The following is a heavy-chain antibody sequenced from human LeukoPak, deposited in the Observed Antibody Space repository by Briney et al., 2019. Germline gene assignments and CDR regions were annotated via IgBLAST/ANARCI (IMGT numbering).Heavy chain of an antibody. D-gene: IGHD1-26*01. J-gene: IGHJ4*02. V-gene: IGHV3-53*01. CDR3: ASGSPAPTFDY. Sequence: GGSLRLSCAASGFTFSSYAMNWVRQAPGKGLKWVSVIYSGGSTYYADSVKGRFTISRDNSKNTLYLQMNSLRAEDTAVYYCASGSPAPTFDYWGQGTLVTVSS. CDR1: GFTFSSYA. CDR2: IYSGGST.